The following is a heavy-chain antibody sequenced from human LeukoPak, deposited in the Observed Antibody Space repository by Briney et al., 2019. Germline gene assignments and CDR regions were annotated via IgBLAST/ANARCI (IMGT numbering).Heavy chain of an antibody. CDR1: GFTFSNYE. J-gene: IGHJ4*02. V-gene: IGHV3-48*01. Sequence: GGSLRLSCAASGFTFSNYEMNWVRQAPGKGLEWVSYISSSSSTIYYADSVKGRFTISRDNAKNSLHLQMNSLRAEDTAVYYCARDDSGRYRDYGIDYWGQGTLVTVSS. CDR3: ARDDSGRYRDYGIDY. D-gene: IGHD1-26*01. CDR2: ISSSSSTI.